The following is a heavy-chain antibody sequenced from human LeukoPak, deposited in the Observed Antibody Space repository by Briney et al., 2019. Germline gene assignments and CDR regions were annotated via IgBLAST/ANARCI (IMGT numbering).Heavy chain of an antibody. CDR3: ATDPASSWFDY. D-gene: IGHD6-13*01. CDR2: IYYSGST. V-gene: IGHV4-39*01. CDR1: TGSISSPSYY. J-gene: IGHJ4*02. Sequence: ETLFLTCTVSTGSISSPSYYWGWIRQSPGKGLEWIGSIYYSGSTYSNPSLKSRVALSVDTSKSQFSLKLSSVTAADTAVYYCATDPASSWFDYWGQGTLVTVSS.